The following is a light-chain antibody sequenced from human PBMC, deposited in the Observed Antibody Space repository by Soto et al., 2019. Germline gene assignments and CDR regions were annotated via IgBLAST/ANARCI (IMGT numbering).Light chain of an antibody. CDR3: TSYTSISTYV. CDR2: DVN. V-gene: IGLV2-14*01. CDR1: SSDVGAYNF. J-gene: IGLJ1*01. Sequence: ALTQPAPVSGSPGQSISISCTRTSSDVGAYNFVSWYQQHPDKTSKLVIFDVNNRPSGVSNRFSCSKSGNTASLTISGLRAEDEADYYCTSYTSISTYVFGTGTKVTVL.